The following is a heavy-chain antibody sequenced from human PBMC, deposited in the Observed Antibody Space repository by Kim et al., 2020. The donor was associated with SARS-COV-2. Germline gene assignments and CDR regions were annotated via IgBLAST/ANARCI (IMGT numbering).Heavy chain of an antibody. Sequence: SETLSLTCTVSGGSISSGGYYWSWIRQHPGKGLEWIGYIYYSGSTYYNPSIKSRVTISVNTTKNPFSLKLSSVTAADTAVYYCARNIGITMIVVVTGWF. CDR2: IYYSGST. CDR1: GGSISSGGYY. CDR3: ARNIGITMIVVVTGWF. D-gene: IGHD3-22*01. J-gene: IGHJ5*01. V-gene: IGHV4-31*03.